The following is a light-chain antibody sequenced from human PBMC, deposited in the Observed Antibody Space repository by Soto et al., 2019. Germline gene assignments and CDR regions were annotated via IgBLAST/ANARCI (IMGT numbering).Light chain of an antibody. J-gene: IGKJ1*01. V-gene: IGKV1-8*01. Sequence: AIRMTQSPTSFSASTGDRVTITCRASQDISSYLAWYQQKPGEAPKLLIQAASALQSGVPSRFSGSGSGTEFTLTISRLQSEDVATYYCQQYYSNRSFGQGTKVEV. CDR3: QQYYSNRS. CDR2: AAS. CDR1: QDISSY.